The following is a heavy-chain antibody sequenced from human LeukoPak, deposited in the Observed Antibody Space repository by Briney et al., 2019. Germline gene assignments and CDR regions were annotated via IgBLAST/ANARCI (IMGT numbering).Heavy chain of an antibody. CDR1: GYTFTGYY. V-gene: IGHV7-4-1*02. CDR2: INTNTGSP. J-gene: IGHJ3*02. CDR3: ARRQWLVQGAFDI. D-gene: IGHD6-19*01. Sequence: ASVKVSCKASGYTFTGYYMHWVRQAPGQGLEWMGWINTNTGSPTYAQGFTGRFVFSLDTSVSTAYLQISSLKAEDTAVYYCARRQWLVQGAFDIWGQGTMVTVSS.